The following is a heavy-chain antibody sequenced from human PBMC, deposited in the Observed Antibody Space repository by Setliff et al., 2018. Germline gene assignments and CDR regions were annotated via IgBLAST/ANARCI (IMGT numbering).Heavy chain of an antibody. Sequence: ASVKVSCKASGYSFTTYYMHWVRQAPGQGLEWMGIINPGGGNASYAQKFQSRVTMTRDTSTSTFYMELSMLRSEDTAVYYCARGGMAAAGRKGVFEYWGQGSLVTVSS. CDR3: ARGGMAAAGRKGVFEY. J-gene: IGHJ4*02. V-gene: IGHV1-46*01. D-gene: IGHD6-13*01. CDR2: INPGGGNA. CDR1: GYSFTTYY.